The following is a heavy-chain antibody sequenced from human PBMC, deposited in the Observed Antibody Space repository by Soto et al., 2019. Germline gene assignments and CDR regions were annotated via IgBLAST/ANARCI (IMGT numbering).Heavy chain of an antibody. CDR2: TYFRSKWYN. Sequence: PSQTLSLTCAISGDSVSSNSAAWNWIRQSPSKGLEWLGRTYFRSKWYNDYAVSVRSRITINSDTSKNQFSLQLNSVTPEDTALYYCARDYSFRFDQWGQGALVIVSS. CDR1: GDSVSSNSAA. J-gene: IGHJ5*02. D-gene: IGHD4-4*01. CDR3: ARDYSFRFDQ. V-gene: IGHV6-1*01.